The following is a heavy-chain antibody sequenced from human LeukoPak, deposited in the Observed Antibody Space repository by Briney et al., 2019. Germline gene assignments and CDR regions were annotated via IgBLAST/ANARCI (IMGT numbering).Heavy chain of an antibody. V-gene: IGHV3-23*01. D-gene: IGHD3-10*01. CDR3: AKWAGSMVRGVTAIDY. J-gene: IGHJ4*02. CDR2: ISGSGGST. CDR1: GFTFSSYA. Sequence: GGSLRLSCAASGFTFSSYAMSWVRQAPGKGLEWVSAISGSGGSTYYADSVKGRFTISRDNSKNTLYLQMNSLRAEDTAVYYCAKWAGSMVRGVTAIDYWGQGTLVTVSS.